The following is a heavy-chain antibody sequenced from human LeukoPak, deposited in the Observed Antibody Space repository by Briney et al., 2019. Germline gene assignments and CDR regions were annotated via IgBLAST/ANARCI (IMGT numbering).Heavy chain of an antibody. J-gene: IGHJ4*02. CDR2: ISYDGSTK. D-gene: IGHD3-16*01. Sequence: GGSLRLSCAASGFIFSSYAMHWVRQAPGRGLEWVTVISYDGSTKYYADSVKGRFTISRDNSKNTLYLQMNSLRAEDTAVYYCAGGYYFDYWGQGTLVTVSS. V-gene: IGHV3-30*01. CDR3: AGGYYFDY. CDR1: GFIFSSYA.